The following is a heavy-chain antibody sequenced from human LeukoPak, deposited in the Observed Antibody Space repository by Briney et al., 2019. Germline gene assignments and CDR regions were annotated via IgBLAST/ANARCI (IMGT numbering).Heavy chain of an antibody. CDR2: IYTSGST. D-gene: IGHD3-10*01. V-gene: IGHV4-4*07. J-gene: IGHJ5*02. CDR3: ARDETYYYGSGSSWTFDP. Sequence: KASQTLSLTCTVSGGSISSYYWSWLRQPAGKGLEWIVRIYTSGSTNYNPSLKSRVTMSVDTSKNQFSLKLSSVTAADTAVYYWARDETYYYGSGSSWTFDPWGQGTLVTVSS. CDR1: GGSISSYY.